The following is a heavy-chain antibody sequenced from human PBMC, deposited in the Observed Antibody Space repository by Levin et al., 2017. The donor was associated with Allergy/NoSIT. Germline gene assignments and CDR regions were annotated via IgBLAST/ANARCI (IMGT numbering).Heavy chain of an antibody. V-gene: IGHV1-3*04. CDR2: IKIDNGDT. D-gene: IGHD5-12*01. CDR3: AKDSSYSGSSDY. CDR1: GYTFTRYA. J-gene: IGHJ4*02. Sequence: PGGSLRLSCKASGYTFTRYAMHWVRQAPGQGLEWMGWIKIDNGDTKYSQKLQGRATITRDTSANTAYMELSSLTSEDTAVYYCAKDSSYSGSSDYWGQGTLVTVSS.